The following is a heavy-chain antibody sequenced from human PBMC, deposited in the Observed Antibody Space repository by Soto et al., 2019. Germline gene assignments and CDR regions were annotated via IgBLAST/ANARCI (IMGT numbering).Heavy chain of an antibody. Sequence: SETLSLTCTVSGGSISSYYWSWIRQPPGKGLEWIGYIYYSGSTNYNPSLKSRVTISVDTSKNQFSLKLSSVTAADTAVYYCARSGHYYYGSGSYPPYYYYYMDVWGKGTTVTVSS. D-gene: IGHD3-10*01. CDR2: IYYSGST. J-gene: IGHJ6*03. CDR3: ARSGHYYYGSGSYPPYYYYYMDV. CDR1: GGSISSYY. V-gene: IGHV4-59*01.